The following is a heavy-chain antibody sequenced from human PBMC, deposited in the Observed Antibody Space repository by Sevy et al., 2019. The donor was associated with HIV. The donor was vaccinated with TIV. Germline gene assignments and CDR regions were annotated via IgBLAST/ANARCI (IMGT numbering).Heavy chain of an antibody. V-gene: IGHV3-30*18. CDR1: GFTFSSYG. D-gene: IGHD3-16*01. Sequence: GGSLRLSCAASGFTFSSYGMHWVRHTPGKGLEWVAVISYDGDNKYYVDSVKGRFTISRDNSKNTLYLQMNSLRTEDTAVYYCAKDWGNWEYYFDYWGQGTLVTVSS. J-gene: IGHJ4*02. CDR3: AKDWGNWEYYFDY. CDR2: ISYDGDNK.